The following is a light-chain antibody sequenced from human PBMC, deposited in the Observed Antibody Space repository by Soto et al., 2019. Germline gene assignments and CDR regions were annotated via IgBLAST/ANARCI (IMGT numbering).Light chain of an antibody. Sequence: DIQMTQSPSTLSASVGDRVTITCRASQSISGSLAWYQQKPGKAPKVLIYKASSLESGVPSRFSGSGSGTEFTLTISSLQPDDFATYYCQQYNSYSWTFGQGTKVEIK. J-gene: IGKJ1*01. CDR1: QSISGS. CDR3: QQYNSYSWT. V-gene: IGKV1-5*03. CDR2: KAS.